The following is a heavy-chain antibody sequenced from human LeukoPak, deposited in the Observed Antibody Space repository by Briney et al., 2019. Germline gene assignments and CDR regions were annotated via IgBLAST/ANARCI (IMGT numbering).Heavy chain of an antibody. Sequence: GGSLRLSCAASGFTFSSYAMSWVRQAPGKGLEWVSAISGSGGSTYYADSVKGRFAISRDNSKNTLYLQMNSLRAEDTAVYYCAKGSSWYRVYGKNAFDIWGQGTMVTVSS. J-gene: IGHJ3*02. CDR1: GFTFSSYA. V-gene: IGHV3-23*01. CDR3: AKGSSWYRVYGKNAFDI. CDR2: ISGSGGST. D-gene: IGHD6-13*01.